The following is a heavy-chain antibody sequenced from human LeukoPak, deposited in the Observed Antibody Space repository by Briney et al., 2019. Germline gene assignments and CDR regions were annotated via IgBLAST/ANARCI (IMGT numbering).Heavy chain of an antibody. D-gene: IGHD4-17*01. Sequence: PGGTLRLSCAASGFPFSSYWMSWVRQAPGKGLEWVANIKQDGSEKYYVDSVKGRFTISRDNAENSLYLQMNSLRAEDTAVYFCTRAPDYGDYCDYWGQGTLVTVSS. V-gene: IGHV3-7*01. CDR3: TRAPDYGDYCDY. J-gene: IGHJ4*02. CDR2: IKQDGSEK. CDR1: GFPFSSYW.